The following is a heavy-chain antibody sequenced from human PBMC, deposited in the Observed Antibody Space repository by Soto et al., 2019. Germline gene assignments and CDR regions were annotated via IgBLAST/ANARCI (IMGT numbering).Heavy chain of an antibody. D-gene: IGHD3-10*01. Sequence: QVQLQQWCAGLLKPSETLSLTCAVNGGSFSGYYWTWLRQPPGKGLEWIGEINHSGSTNYNPSLKRRVTTSVDTSKNQLARKLSAVTAADTAVDYCARCPMIRGPRDYWGQGTLVTVSS. CDR2: INHSGST. V-gene: IGHV4-34*02. CDR3: ARCPMIRGPRDY. CDR1: GGSFSGYY. J-gene: IGHJ4*02.